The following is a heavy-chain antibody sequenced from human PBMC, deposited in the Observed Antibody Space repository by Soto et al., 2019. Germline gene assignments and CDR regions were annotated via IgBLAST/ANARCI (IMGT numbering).Heavy chain of an antibody. D-gene: IGHD4-17*01. J-gene: IGHJ4*02. V-gene: IGHV4-30-2*01. CDR3: ARSMTTVVTLDY. Sequence: SETLSLTCAVSGGSISSGGYSWSWIRQPPGKGLEWIGYIYHSGSTYYNPSLKSRVTISVDTSKNQFSLKLSSVTAADTAVYYCARSMTTVVTLDYWGQGTLVTVSS. CDR1: GGSISSGGYS. CDR2: IYHSGST.